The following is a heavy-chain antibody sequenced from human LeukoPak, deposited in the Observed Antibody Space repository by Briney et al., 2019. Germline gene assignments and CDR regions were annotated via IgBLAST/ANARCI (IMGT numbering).Heavy chain of an antibody. CDR3: AIMHGYYDGSGYWVQ. D-gene: IGHD3-22*01. CDR1: GFTFSSYG. J-gene: IGHJ4*02. V-gene: IGHV3-23*01. CDR2: ITTSGATT. Sequence: SGGSLRLSCAASGFTFSSYGMSWVRQAPGKGLERVSFITTSGATTSYADSVKGRFTISRDNPRNTLYMQMNSLRDEDTALYYCAIMHGYYDGSGYWVQWGQGTLVTVSS.